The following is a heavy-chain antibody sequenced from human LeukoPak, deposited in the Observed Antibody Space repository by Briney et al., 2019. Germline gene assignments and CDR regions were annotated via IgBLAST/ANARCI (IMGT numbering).Heavy chain of an antibody. V-gene: IGHV3-30*18. CDR3: EKVALFSGYYPPFDY. J-gene: IGHJ4*02. CDR1: GFTFSSYG. Sequence: AGGSLRLSCAASGFTFSSYGMHWVRQAPGKGLEWVAVISYDGSNEYYADSVKGRFTISRDNSKNTLFLQMNSLRPEDTAVYHWEKVALFSGYYPPFDYWGQGTLVTVSS. CDR2: ISYDGSNE. D-gene: IGHD3-22*01.